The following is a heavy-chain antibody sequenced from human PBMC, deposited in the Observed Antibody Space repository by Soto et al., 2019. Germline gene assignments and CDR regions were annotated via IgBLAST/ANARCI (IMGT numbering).Heavy chain of an antibody. CDR3: AHRLGLYGDRKHFDY. D-gene: IGHD4-17*01. V-gene: IGHV2-5*02. J-gene: IGHJ4*02. CDR2: IYWDDDK. Sequence: QITLKESGPTLVKPTQTLTLTCTFSGFSLSTSGVGVGWIRQPPGKALEWLALIYWDDDKRYSPSLKSRLTITKDTSKNQVVLTMTNKDPVDTATYYCAHRLGLYGDRKHFDYWGQGTLVTVSS. CDR1: GFSLSTSGVG.